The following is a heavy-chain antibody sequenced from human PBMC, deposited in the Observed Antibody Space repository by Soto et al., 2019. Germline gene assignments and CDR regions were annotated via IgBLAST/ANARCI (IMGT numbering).Heavy chain of an antibody. CDR3: ARTRSLAAGGMYYFYGMDV. CDR2: IYPGDSDT. J-gene: IGHJ6*02. CDR1: GYSFNSYW. D-gene: IGHD6-13*01. Sequence: ESLKISCQGSGYSFNSYWIGWVRQMPGKGLEWMGIIYPGDSDTRYSPSFQGQVTISANRSIATAYLQWSSLKASDTAMYYCARTRSLAAGGMYYFYGMDVWGQGTTVTVSS. V-gene: IGHV5-51*01.